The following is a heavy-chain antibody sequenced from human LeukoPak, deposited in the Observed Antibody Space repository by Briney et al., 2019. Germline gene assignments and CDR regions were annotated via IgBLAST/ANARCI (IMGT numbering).Heavy chain of an antibody. V-gene: IGHV4-59*01. J-gene: IGHJ4*01. D-gene: IGHD3-10*01. CDR2: IYYSGST. CDR1: GGPISCYY. Sequence: SETLSLTCTVSGGPISCYYWSWIRPPPGKGLEGCGYIYYSGSTNYNPSLKSRVTISVDPSTSQFSLKLSSVTAADTAVNYCPRLTMVRGVIIPYVDYWGHRTLGTVSS. CDR3: PRLTMVRGVIIPYVDY.